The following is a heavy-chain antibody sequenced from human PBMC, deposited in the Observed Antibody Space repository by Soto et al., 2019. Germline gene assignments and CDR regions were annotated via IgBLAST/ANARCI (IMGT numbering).Heavy chain of an antibody. CDR1: GGTFSTYA. V-gene: IGHV1-69*12. Sequence: QVQLVQSGAEVKKPESSVKVSCKAPGGTFSTYAISWVRQAPGQGLEWMGGISPMFGTANYAQRFQDRVTITADESTNTGYMELSSLRSEDTAVYFCASGIQLWLRRINNGYSGWGQGTLVTVSS. J-gene: IGHJ4*02. CDR3: ASGIQLWLRRINNGYSG. CDR2: ISPMFGTA. D-gene: IGHD5-18*01.